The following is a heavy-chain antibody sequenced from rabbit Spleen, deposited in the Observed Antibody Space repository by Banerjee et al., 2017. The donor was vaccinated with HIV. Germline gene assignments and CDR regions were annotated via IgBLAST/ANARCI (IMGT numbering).Heavy chain of an antibody. CDR1: GFSFSNKAV. CDR2: INAITGKA. Sequence: QEQLVESGGGLVQPGGSLKLSCTASGFSFSNKAVMCWVRQAPGKGLEWIACINAITGKAVYASWAKGRFTFSKTSSTTVTLQMTSLTAADTATYFCARGAVVDGGVYPFSLWGQGTLVTVS. V-gene: IGHV1S45*01. D-gene: IGHD7-1*01. CDR3: ARGAVVDGGVYPFSL. J-gene: IGHJ6*01.